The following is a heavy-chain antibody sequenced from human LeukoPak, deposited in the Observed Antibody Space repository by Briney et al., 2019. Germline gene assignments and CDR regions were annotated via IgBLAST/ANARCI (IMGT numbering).Heavy chain of an antibody. CDR1: GGSITSHY. V-gene: IGHV4-59*11. D-gene: IGHD2-2*02. J-gene: IGHJ5*02. CDR2: TYYSGTT. CDR3: ARDPGYCSSTSCYTWFDP. Sequence: PSETLSLTCTVSGGSITSHYWSWIRQPPGKGLEWIGYTYYSGTTNYNPSLKSRVTISVDTSKNQFSLKVSSVTTADTAVYYCARDPGYCSSTSCYTWFDPWGQGTLVTVSS.